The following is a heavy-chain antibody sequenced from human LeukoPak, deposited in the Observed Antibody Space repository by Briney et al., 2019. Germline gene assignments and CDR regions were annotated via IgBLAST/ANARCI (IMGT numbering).Heavy chain of an antibody. CDR1: GYSLIGYY. CDR2: INPNTGGT. D-gene: IGHD4/OR15-4a*01. CDR3: VRARGAGRYAFDF. V-gene: IGHV1-2*04. Sequence: ASVKVSCKASGYSLIGYYINWVRQAPGQGLEWMGWINPNTGGTNYAQKFQGWVTMTRDTSISAAYMDLSRLRSDDTAVYYCVRARGAGRYAFDFWGQGTMVTVSS. J-gene: IGHJ3*01.